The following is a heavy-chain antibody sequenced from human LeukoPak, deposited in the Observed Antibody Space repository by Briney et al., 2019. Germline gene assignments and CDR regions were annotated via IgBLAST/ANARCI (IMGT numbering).Heavy chain of an antibody. D-gene: IGHD6-13*01. J-gene: IGHJ4*02. CDR2: IYSGGTT. CDR1: GFTVSSSY. CDR3: ARGVAAAGTTLDY. Sequence: GGSLRLSCAASGFTVSSSYMTWVRQAPGKGLEWVSVIYSGGTTYYADSVKGRSTISRDNSKNTLYLQMYSLRVEDTAVYYCARGVAAAGTTLDYWGQGTLVTVSS. V-gene: IGHV3-66*01.